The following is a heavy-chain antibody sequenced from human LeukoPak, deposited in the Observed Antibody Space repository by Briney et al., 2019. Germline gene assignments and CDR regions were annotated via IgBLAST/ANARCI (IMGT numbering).Heavy chain of an antibody. CDR2: INPNSGGT. D-gene: IGHD6-13*01. J-gene: IGHJ3*02. Sequence: RASVKVSCKASGYTFTGYYMHWVRQAPGQGLEWMGWINPNSGGTNYAQKFQGRVTMTRDTSISTAYMELSRLRSDDTAVYYCATGTPAAAPHDAFDIWGQGTMVTVSS. CDR1: GYTFTGYY. V-gene: IGHV1-2*02. CDR3: ATGTPAAAPHDAFDI.